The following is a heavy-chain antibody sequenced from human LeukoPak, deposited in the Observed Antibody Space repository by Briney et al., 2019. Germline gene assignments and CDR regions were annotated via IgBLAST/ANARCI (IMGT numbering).Heavy chain of an antibody. CDR1: GFSLSTSGVG. CDR2: IYWNDDK. V-gene: IGHV2-5*01. D-gene: IGHD3-3*01. CDR3: AHRRYDFWSGYPPFDAFDI. Sequence: ESGPTLVNPTQTLTLTCTFSGFSLSTSGVGVGWIRQPPGKALEWLALIYWNDDKRYSPSLKSRLTITKDTSKNQVVLTMTNMDPVDTATYYCAHRRYDFWSGYPPFDAFDIWGQGTMVTVSS. J-gene: IGHJ3*02.